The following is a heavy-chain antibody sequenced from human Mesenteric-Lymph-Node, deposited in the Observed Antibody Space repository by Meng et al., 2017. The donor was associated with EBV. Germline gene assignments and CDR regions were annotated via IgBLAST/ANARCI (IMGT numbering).Heavy chain of an antibody. CDR3: ARGLGGSGKYHFDF. V-gene: IGHV4-4*02. CDR1: GGSIYESHW. CDR2: TYHSGSS. Sequence: QVQLQESGPGLVKPSGTLSLTCAVSGGSIYESHWWSWVRQPPGKGLEWIGETYHSGSSNYSPSLKSRVSMSVDNSKNQFSLTLHSVTAADTAVYYCARGLGGSGKYHFDFWGPGILVTVSS. D-gene: IGHD3-10*01. J-gene: IGHJ4*02.